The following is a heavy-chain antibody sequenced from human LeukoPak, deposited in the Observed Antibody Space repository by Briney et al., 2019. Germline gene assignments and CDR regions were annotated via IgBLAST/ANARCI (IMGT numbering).Heavy chain of an antibody. V-gene: IGHV1-8*02. CDR3: TQGRRVGTTTEILSGY. D-gene: IGHD1-1*01. J-gene: IGHJ4*02. CDR2: MNPNSGNT. Sequence: GASVKVSCKASGYTFTSYDINWVRQATGQGLEWMGWMNPNSGNTGYAQKFQGRVTMTRDTSINTAYMELSSLTSDDTAVYYCTQGRRVGTTTEILSGYWGQGTLVTVSS. CDR1: GYTFTSYD.